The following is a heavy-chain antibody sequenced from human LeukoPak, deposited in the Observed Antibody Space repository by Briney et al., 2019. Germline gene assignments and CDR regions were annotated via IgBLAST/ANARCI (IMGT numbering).Heavy chain of an antibody. Sequence: GGSLRLSCAASGFTFSSYGIHWVRQAPGKGLEWVSAISGNGRGTYYTDSVKGRFTISRDNSKNTLYLQMHSLRAEDTAIYYCARAAAVCSSTSCYGHYWGQGTLVTVSS. CDR1: GFTFSSYG. J-gene: IGHJ4*02. CDR3: ARAAAVCSSTSCYGHY. CDR2: ISGNGRGT. V-gene: IGHV3-23*01. D-gene: IGHD2-2*01.